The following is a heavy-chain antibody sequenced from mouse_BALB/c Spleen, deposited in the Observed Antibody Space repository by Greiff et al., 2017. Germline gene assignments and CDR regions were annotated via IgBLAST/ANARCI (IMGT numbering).Heavy chain of an antibody. CDR1: GYTFTDYN. CDR3: ARDGIYYYGSRGFAY. V-gene: IGHV1S29*02. D-gene: IGHD1-1*01. CDR2: IYPYNGGT. Sequence: VQLKQSGPELVKPGASVKISCKASGYTFTDYNMHWVKQSHGKSLEWIGYIYPYNGGTGYNQKFKSKATLTVDNSSSTAYMELRSLTSEDSAVYYCARDGIYYYGSRGFAYWGQGTLVTVSA. J-gene: IGHJ3*01.